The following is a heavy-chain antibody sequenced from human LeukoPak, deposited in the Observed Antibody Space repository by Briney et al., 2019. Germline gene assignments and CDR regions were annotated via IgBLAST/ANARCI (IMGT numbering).Heavy chain of an antibody. V-gene: IGHV3-7*01. CDR1: VFTFIIYW. J-gene: IGHJ5*02. Sequence: GVLRLSCAASVFTFIIYWMRWVRQAPGKGLEWVANIKQDGSEKYYVDSGKGGFTISRDNAKNSLYLQMNSLRAEDTAVYYCARDRGWFDPWGQGTLVTVSS. CDR2: IKQDGSEK. CDR3: ARDRGWFDP.